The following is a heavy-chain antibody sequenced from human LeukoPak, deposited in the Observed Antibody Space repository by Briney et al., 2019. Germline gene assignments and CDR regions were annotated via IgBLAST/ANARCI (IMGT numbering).Heavy chain of an antibody. D-gene: IGHD5-18*01. Sequence: ASVKVSCKASGYTFTSYGISWVRQAPGQGLEWMGWISAYNGNTNYAQKLQGRVTMTTDTSTSTAYMELRSLRSDDTAVYYCARVGPPDVDTAMYVMVAAWDRWFDPWGQGTLVTVSS. CDR2: ISAYNGNT. CDR1: GYTFTSYG. V-gene: IGHV1-18*01. J-gene: IGHJ5*02. CDR3: ARVGPPDVDTAMYVMVAAWDRWFDP.